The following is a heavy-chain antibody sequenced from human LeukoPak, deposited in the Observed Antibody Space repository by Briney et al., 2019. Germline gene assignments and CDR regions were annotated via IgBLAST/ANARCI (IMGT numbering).Heavy chain of an antibody. CDR2: ISGSGGST. CDR3: PREDRLSRFDP. J-gene: IGHJ5*02. V-gene: IGHV3-23*01. D-gene: IGHD1-14*01. Sequence: GGSLRLSCAASGFTFSSYAMSWVRHAPGKGLEWVSAISGSGGSTYYADSVKGRFTISRDNSKNTLYLQMNSLRAEDTAVYYCPREDRLSRFDPWGQGTLVTVSS. CDR1: GFTFSSYA.